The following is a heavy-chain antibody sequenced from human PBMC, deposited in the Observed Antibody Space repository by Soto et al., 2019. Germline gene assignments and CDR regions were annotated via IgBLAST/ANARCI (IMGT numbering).Heavy chain of an antibody. Sequence: EVQLVESGGGLVKPGGSLRLSCAASGFTFTRYSMNWVRQSPGKGLELVSSISSTTNYIYYGDSMKGRFTISRDNAKNSLYLEMNSLRAEDTAVYYCARESEGLTSNFDYWGQGTLVTVSS. CDR2: ISSTTNYI. J-gene: IGHJ4*02. CDR1: GFTFTRYS. CDR3: ARESEGLTSNFDY. V-gene: IGHV3-21*06.